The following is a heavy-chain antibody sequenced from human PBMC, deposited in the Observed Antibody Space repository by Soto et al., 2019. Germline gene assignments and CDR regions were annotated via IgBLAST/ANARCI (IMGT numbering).Heavy chain of an antibody. CDR3: TTASYCTNGVCYLGFDY. V-gene: IGHV3-15*01. CDR1: GFTFSNAW. J-gene: IGHJ4*02. Sequence: GGSLRLSCAASGFTFSNAWMSWVRQAPGKGLEWVGRIKSKTDGGTTDYAAPVKGRFTISRDDSKNTLYLQMNSLKTEDTAVYYCTTASYCTNGVCYLGFDYWGQGTLVTVSS. D-gene: IGHD2-8*01. CDR2: IKSKTDGGTT.